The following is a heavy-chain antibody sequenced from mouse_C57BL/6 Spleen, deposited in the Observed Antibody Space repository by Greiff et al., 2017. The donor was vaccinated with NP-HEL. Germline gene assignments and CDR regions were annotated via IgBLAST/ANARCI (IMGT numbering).Heavy chain of an antibody. CDR2: IYPSDSET. Sequence: QVQLQQSGAELVRPGSSVKLSCKASGYTFTSYWMDWVKQRPGQGLEWIGNIYPSDSETPYNQKFKDKATLTVDKSSSTAYMQLSSLTSEDSAVYYCARRRITTVVATREDYAMDYWGQGTSVTVSS. CDR3: ARRRITTVVATREDYAMDY. D-gene: IGHD1-1*01. J-gene: IGHJ4*01. V-gene: IGHV1-61*01. CDR1: GYTFTSYW.